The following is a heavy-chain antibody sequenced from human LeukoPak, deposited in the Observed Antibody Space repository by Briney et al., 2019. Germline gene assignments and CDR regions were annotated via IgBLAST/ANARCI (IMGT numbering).Heavy chain of an antibody. CDR2: ISAYNGNT. CDR3: ARVAAAAGTYYYYYYMDV. CDR1: GYTFTSYG. J-gene: IGHJ6*03. Sequence: ASVKVSCKASGYTFTSYGISWVRQAPGQGLEWMGWISAYNGNTNYAQKLQGRVTMTTDTSTSTAYMELRSLRSDDTAVYYCARVAAAAGTYYYYYYMDVWGKGTTVTISS. D-gene: IGHD6-13*01. V-gene: IGHV1-18*01.